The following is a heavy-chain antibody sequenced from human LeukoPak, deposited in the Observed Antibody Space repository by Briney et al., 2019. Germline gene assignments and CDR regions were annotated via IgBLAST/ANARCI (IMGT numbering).Heavy chain of an antibody. Sequence: SETLSLTCAVYGGSFSGYYWSWIRQPPGKGLEWIGEIKHSGSTNYNPSLKSRVTISVDTSKNQFSLKLSSVTAADTAVYYCARGPPYYDFWSGYSFDPWGQGTLVTVSS. CDR3: ARGPPYYDFWSGYSFDP. J-gene: IGHJ5*02. CDR1: GGSFSGYY. V-gene: IGHV4-34*01. CDR2: IKHSGST. D-gene: IGHD3-3*01.